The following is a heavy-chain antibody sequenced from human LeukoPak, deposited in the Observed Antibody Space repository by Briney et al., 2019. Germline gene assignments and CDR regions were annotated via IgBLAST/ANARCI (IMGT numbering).Heavy chain of an antibody. Sequence: SQTLSLTCAISGDSVSSNSAAWNWIRQPPSRGLEWLGRTYYRSKWYNDYAVSVKSRITINPDTSKNQFSLQLNSVTPEDTAVYYCARDLRSLAGYYYYGMDVWGQGTTVTVSS. V-gene: IGHV6-1*01. D-gene: IGHD6-19*01. CDR1: GDSVSSNSAA. J-gene: IGHJ6*02. CDR2: TYYRSKWYN. CDR3: ARDLRSLAGYYYYGMDV.